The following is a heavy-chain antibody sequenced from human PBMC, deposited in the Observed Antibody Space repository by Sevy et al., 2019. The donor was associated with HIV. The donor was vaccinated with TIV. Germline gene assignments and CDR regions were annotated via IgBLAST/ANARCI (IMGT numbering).Heavy chain of an antibody. CDR1: GYAFIRNN. Sequence: ASVKVSCKTSGYAFIRNNMHWVRQAPGQGLEWMGIVYPKGGSTSYAQKFQGRVTLTTDAFTNTLYMELTSLRSDDTAVYYCARDHAQHWSFYYWGQGTLVTVSS. J-gene: IGHJ4*02. D-gene: IGHD1-1*01. V-gene: IGHV1-46*01. CDR2: VYPKGGST. CDR3: ARDHAQHWSFYY.